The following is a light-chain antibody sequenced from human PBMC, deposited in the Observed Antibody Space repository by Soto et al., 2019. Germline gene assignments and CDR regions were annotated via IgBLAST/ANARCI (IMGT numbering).Light chain of an antibody. J-gene: IGKJ1*01. Sequence: DIQMTQSPSTLSGYVGDRVTITCRASQTISSWLAWYQQKPGKAPKLLIYKASTLKSGVPSRFSGSGSGTEFTLTISSLQPDDFATYCCRHYNSYSEAFGQGTKVDIK. V-gene: IGKV1-5*03. CDR3: RHYNSYSEA. CDR2: KAS. CDR1: QTISSW.